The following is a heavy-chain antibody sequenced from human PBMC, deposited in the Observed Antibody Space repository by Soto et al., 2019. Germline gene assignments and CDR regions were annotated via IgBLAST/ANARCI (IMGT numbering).Heavy chain of an antibody. CDR1: GFTFSTSG. D-gene: IGHD6-13*01. CDR2: ISHDGGAT. J-gene: IGHJ5*02. CDR3: AKDWGSSGWYNWFDP. Sequence: GGSLRLSCAASGFTFSTSGMHWIRHAPGKGLEWVAMISHDGGATCYVDSVKGGFTISRDTDKNTLHLQMDSLRPEDTAKYYCAKDWGSSGWYNWFDPWGQGTLVTVSS. V-gene: IGHV3-30*18.